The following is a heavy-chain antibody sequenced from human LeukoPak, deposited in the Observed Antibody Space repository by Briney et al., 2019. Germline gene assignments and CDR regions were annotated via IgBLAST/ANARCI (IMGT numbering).Heavy chain of an antibody. CDR1: GFTFSDYY. CDR3: AVGLRQHYYYYGMDV. D-gene: IGHD5-12*01. V-gene: IGHV3-11*01. Sequence: PGGSLRLSCAASGFTFSDYYMSWIRQAPGKGLEWVSYISSSGSTIYYADSVKGRFTIFSDNAKNSLYLQMNSLRAEDTAVYYCAVGLRQHYYYYGMDVWGQGTTATVSS. CDR2: ISSSGSTI. J-gene: IGHJ6*02.